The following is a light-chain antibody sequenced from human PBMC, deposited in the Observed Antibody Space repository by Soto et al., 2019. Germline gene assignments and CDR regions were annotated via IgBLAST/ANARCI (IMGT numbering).Light chain of an antibody. CDR2: EVN. CDR3: ISYADNNKGNVV. J-gene: IGLJ2*01. V-gene: IGLV2-8*01. Sequence: QSALTQPPSASGSPGXSVTISCTGTSSDVGGYNYVSWYQQHPGKAPKLMIYEVNRRPSGVPDRFSGSKSGNSASLTVSGLQADDEADYYCISYADNNKGNVVFGGGTKLTVL. CDR1: SSDVGGYNY.